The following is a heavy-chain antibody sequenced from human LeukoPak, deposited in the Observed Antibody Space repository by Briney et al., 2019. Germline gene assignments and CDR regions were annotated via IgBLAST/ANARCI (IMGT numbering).Heavy chain of an antibody. J-gene: IGHJ4*02. V-gene: IGHV1-69*13. CDR1: GYTFTGYY. CDR3: ARGDYGVLQYYFDY. Sequence: GASVKVSCKASGYTFTGYYMHWVRQAPGQGLEWMGGIIPIFGTANYAQKFQGRVTITADESTSTAYMELSSLRSEDTAVYYCARGDYGVLQYYFDYWGQGTLVTVSS. D-gene: IGHD4-17*01. CDR2: IIPIFGTA.